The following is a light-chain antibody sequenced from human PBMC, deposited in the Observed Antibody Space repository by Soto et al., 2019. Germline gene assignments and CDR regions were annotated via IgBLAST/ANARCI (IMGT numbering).Light chain of an antibody. Sequence: DIQVTQSPSSFSSSVPERFTITCWASQDIAGYLAWYQHKPGRTPELLIHGASRLQSGVPARFSGSGSGTDFTLSINSLQPEDFATYYCQQAYSFPITFGQGTRL. CDR2: GAS. V-gene: IGKV1D-12*01. CDR1: QDIAGY. J-gene: IGKJ5*01. CDR3: QQAYSFPIT.